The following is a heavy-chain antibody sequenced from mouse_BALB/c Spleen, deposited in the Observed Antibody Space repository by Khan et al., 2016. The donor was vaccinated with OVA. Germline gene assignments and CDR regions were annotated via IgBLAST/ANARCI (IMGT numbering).Heavy chain of an antibody. J-gene: IGHJ4*01. V-gene: IGHV2-6-7*01. CDR2: IWGDGST. D-gene: IGHD2-10*01. CDR3: ARAYYGNYREAMDY. CDR1: GFSLTGYG. Sequence: VQLVESGPDLVAPSQSLSITCTVSGFSLTGYGVNWVRQPPGKGLEWLGMIWGDGSTDYNSALKSRLSISKDNSKSQVFLKMNSLQTDDTARYYCARAYYGNYREAMDYWGQGTSVTVSS.